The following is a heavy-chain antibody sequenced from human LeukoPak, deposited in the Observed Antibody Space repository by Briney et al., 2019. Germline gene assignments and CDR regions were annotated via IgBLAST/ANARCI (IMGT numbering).Heavy chain of an antibody. D-gene: IGHD6-25*01. CDR1: GGSLRSSSYY. V-gene: IGHV4-39*07. CDR3: ARGGGAYYYYMDV. Sequence: SETLSLTCTVSGGSLRSSSYYWGWIRQPPGKGLGWIGSMYYSGSTYYNPSLKSRVTISEDTSKNQFSLKLSSVTAADTAVYYCARGGGAYYYYMDVWGKGTTVTVSS. CDR2: MYYSGST. J-gene: IGHJ6*03.